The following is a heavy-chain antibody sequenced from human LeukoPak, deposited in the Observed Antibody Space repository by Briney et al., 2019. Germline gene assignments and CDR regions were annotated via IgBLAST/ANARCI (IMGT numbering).Heavy chain of an antibody. J-gene: IGHJ4*02. CDR2: IKEDGSVK. CDR1: EFTLSNYW. Sequence: GGSLRLSCAASEFTLSNYWLSWVRQAPGKGLEWVANIKEDGSVKNYVASVKGRFTISRDNAKNSLYLQMNSLRAEDTAVYYCAREVPGGSSWFDYWGQGTLVAVSS. D-gene: IGHD6-13*01. CDR3: AREVPGGSSWFDY. V-gene: IGHV3-7*01.